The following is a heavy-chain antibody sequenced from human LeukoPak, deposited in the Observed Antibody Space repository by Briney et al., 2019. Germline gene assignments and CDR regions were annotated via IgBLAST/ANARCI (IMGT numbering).Heavy chain of an antibody. V-gene: IGHV1-2*02. D-gene: IGHD1-26*01. CDR1: GYTLTGFY. J-gene: IGHJ4*02. Sequence: ASVKVSCKASGYTLTGFYMHWVRQAPGQGLEWMGWINPNSGGTNYAQKFQGRVTMTRDTSISTAYMELSRLRSDDTAVYYCARDVGVGASDYWGQGTLVTVSS. CDR2: INPNSGGT. CDR3: ARDVGVGASDY.